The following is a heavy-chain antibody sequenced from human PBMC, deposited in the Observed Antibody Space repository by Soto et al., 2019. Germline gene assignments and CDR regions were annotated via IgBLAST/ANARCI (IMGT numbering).Heavy chain of an antibody. V-gene: IGHV1-2*02. J-gene: IGHJ6*02. CDR3: ARNMDYYYGRGSGNGHGV. D-gene: IGHD3-10*02. CDR2: INPKFGDT. CDR1: GYTFTAYY. Sequence: QVQLVQSGAEVKEPGDSVRVSCEASGYTFTAYYIHWVRRAPGQGLEWMGWINPKFGDTTYAQDFQGRVSMTRDMSISTVYMELSRLTSDDTAIYYCARNMDYYYGRGSGNGHGVWGQGTTVTVCS.